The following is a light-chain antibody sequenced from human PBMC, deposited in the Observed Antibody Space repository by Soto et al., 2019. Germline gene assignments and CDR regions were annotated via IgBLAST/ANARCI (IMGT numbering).Light chain of an antibody. CDR2: DAS. CDR1: QSISSW. J-gene: IGKJ1*01. Sequence: DIQMTQSPSTLSASVGDRVTITCRASQSISSWLAWYQQKPGKAPKLLIYDASSLESGVPSRFIGIGSGTEFTLTISILQPDDFATYYCQQYNSYPPRTFGQGTKVEIK. CDR3: QQYNSYPPRT. V-gene: IGKV1-5*01.